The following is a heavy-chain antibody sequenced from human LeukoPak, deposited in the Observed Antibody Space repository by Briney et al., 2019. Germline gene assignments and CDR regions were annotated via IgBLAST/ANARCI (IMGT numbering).Heavy chain of an antibody. D-gene: IGHD3-3*01. J-gene: IGHJ4*02. CDR2: ASNSGGT. Sequence: SETLSLTCSVSGDSISNNDYYWSWMRQPPGKGLEWIGSASNSGGTYYNPSFKSRVTVSVDTSGNHFYLRLFSVTAADTAKYYCAVGRGSGYYASISQVDYWGQGTLVTVSS. V-gene: IGHV4-39*02. CDR1: GDSISNNDYY. CDR3: AVGRGSGYYASISQVDY.